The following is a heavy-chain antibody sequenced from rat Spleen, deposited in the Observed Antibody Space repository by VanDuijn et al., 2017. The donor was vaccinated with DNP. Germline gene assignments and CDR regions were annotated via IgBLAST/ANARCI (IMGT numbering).Heavy chain of an antibody. D-gene: IGHD1-4*01. CDR2: INMGSGGT. J-gene: IGHJ1*01. CDR1: GYTFTNSY. V-gene: IGHV1-43*01. CDR3: ARRRLPYWYFDF. Sequence: QIQLRQSGAELAKPGSSVKISCKASGYTFTNSYMGWIKQTTGQGLEYIGYINMGSGGTNYNEKFKGKATLTVDKSSSTAFMQLSSLTPDDSAVYYCARRRLPYWYFDFWGPGTMVTVSS.